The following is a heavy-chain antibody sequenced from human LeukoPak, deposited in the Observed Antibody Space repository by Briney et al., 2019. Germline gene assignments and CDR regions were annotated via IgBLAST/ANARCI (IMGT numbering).Heavy chain of an antibody. CDR3: ASIMPARPR. CDR2: IIPIFGTA. CDR1: GGTFSSYA. Sequence: ASVKVSCKASGGTFSSYAISWVRQASGQGLEWMGGIIPIFGTANYAQKFQGRVTITTDESTSTAYMELSSLRSEDTAVYYCASIMPARPRWGREPLATVPS. D-gene: IGHD3-16*01. J-gene: IGHJ4*02. V-gene: IGHV1-69*05.